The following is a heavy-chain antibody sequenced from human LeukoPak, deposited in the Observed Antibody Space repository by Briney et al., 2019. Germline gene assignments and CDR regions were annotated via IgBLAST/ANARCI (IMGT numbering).Heavy chain of an antibody. V-gene: IGHV1-18*01. D-gene: IGHD3-10*01. Sequence: ASVKVSCKASGYIFAYYGFAWVRQAPGQGLEWMGWINTYNGNTKKSQKLRGRVTVTTDTSTSTAYMELRSLASDDTAVYYCAREPISSGTYYPRSDYWGQGTLVTVSS. J-gene: IGHJ4*02. CDR2: INTYNGNT. CDR3: AREPISSGTYYPRSDY. CDR1: GYIFAYYG.